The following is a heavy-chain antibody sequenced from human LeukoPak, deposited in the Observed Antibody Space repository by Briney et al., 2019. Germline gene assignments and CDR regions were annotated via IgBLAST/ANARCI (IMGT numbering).Heavy chain of an antibody. V-gene: IGHV1-69*13. Sequence: GASVKVSCKASGGTFSSYAISWVRQAPGQGLEWMGGIIPIFGTANYAQKFQGRVTITADESTSTAYMELRSLRSDDTAVYYCARDLKMGYSSGRHSWGTGSSNDYWGQGTLVTVSS. J-gene: IGHJ4*02. CDR1: GGTFSSYA. CDR3: ARDLKMGYSSGRHSWGTGSSNDY. D-gene: IGHD6-19*01. CDR2: IIPIFGTA.